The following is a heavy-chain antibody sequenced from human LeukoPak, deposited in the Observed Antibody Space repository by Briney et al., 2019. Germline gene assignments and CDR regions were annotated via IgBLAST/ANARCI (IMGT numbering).Heavy chain of an antibody. V-gene: IGHV4-39*01. CDR2: IYYSGSP. D-gene: IGHD6-19*01. CDR3: ARRQDEQWLNAHYWFDP. J-gene: IGHJ5*02. Sequence: SETLSLTCTVSGGSISSSSYYWGWIRQPPGKELEWIGSIYYSGSPYYNPSLKSRVTISVDTSKNQFSLKLSSVTAADTAVYYCARRQDEQWLNAHYWFDPWGQGTLVTVSS. CDR1: GGSISSSSYY.